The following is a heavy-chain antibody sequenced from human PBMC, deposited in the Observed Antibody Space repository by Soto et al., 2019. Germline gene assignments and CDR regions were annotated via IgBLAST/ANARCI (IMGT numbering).Heavy chain of an antibody. Sequence: GASVKVSCKASGGTFSSYAISWVRQAPGQGLEWMGGIIPIFGTANYAQKFQGRVTITADESTSTAYMELSSLRSEDTAVYYCARMKGYYYDSSGYYYWFDPWGQGTLVTVSS. CDR1: GGTFSSYA. CDR2: IIPIFGTA. J-gene: IGHJ5*02. CDR3: ARMKGYYYDSSGYYYWFDP. D-gene: IGHD3-22*01. V-gene: IGHV1-69*13.